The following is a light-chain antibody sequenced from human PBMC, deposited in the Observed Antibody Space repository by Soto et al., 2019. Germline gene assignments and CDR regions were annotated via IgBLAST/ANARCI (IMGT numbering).Light chain of an antibody. CDR1: SSDVGGYNS. V-gene: IGLV2-8*01. CDR3: SSYAGSNNLV. Sequence: QSALTQPPAASGSPGQSVTISCTGTSSDVGGYNSVSWYPQHPGKAPKLMIYEVSKRPSGVPDRFSGSKSGITASLTVSGLQAEDEADYYCSSYAGSNNLVFGGGTKLTVL. CDR2: EVS. J-gene: IGLJ2*01.